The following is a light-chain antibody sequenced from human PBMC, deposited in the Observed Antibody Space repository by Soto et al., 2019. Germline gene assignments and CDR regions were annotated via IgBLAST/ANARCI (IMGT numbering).Light chain of an antibody. J-gene: IGLJ2*01. V-gene: IGLV2-14*01. CDR2: EVT. CDR1: SSDVGGYNY. Sequence: QSALTQPASVSGSPGQSITISCSGTSSDVGGYNYVSWYQQSPGKAPKLLIYEVTNRPSGVSNRFSGSKSGNTASLTISGLQAEDEADYYCASYTSSSTSVIFGRGTKLTVL. CDR3: ASYTSSSTSVI.